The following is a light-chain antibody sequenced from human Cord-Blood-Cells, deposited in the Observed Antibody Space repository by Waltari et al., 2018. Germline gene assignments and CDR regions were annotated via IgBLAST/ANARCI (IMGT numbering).Light chain of an antibody. CDR3: QQSYSTRWT. CDR2: AAS. V-gene: IGKV1-39*01. CDR1: QSISSY. J-gene: IGKJ1*01. Sequence: DIQMTQYPSSLSASVGDRVTIPCRASQSISSYLKWYQQKPGKAPKRLSYAASSLQSGVPSRFSGRGSGTDFTLTISSLQPEDFATYYCQQSYSTRWTFGQGTKVEIK.